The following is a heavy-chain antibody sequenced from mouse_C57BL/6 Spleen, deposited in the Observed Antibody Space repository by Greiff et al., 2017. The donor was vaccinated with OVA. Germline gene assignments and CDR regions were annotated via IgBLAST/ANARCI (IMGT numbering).Heavy chain of an antibody. D-gene: IGHD1-1*01. Sequence: VQLQQSGAELVKPGASVKISCKASGYTFTDYYINWVKQRPGQGLEWIGKIDPGSGSTYYNEKFKGKATLTADKSSSTAYMQLSSLTSEDSAVYVCARSFITTVVEGYWGQGTTLTVSS. CDR3: ARSFITTVVEGY. V-gene: IGHV1-77*01. J-gene: IGHJ2*01. CDR2: IDPGSGST. CDR1: GYTFTDYY.